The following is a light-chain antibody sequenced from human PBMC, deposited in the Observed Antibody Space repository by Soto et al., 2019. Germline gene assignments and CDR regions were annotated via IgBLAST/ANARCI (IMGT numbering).Light chain of an antibody. V-gene: IGLV1-40*01. J-gene: IGLJ2*01. Sequence: QSVLTQPPSVSGAPGQRVTISCTGSSSNIGAGYDVHWYQQLPGTAPKLLINGNNNRPSGVPDRFSGSKSGTSASLAITGLQAEDEADYYCQSYDSSLSVVFGGGTKLTVL. CDR2: GNN. CDR1: SSNIGAGYD. CDR3: QSYDSSLSVV.